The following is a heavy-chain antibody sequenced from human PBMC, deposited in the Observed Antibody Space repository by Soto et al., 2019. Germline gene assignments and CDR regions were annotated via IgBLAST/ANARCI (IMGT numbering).Heavy chain of an antibody. CDR1: GGTFSSYA. CDR3: ARDSGSLLAQRGYYYYAMAG. V-gene: IGHV1-69*13. D-gene: IGHD3-10*01. CDR2: IIPIFGTA. J-gene: IGHJ6*02. Sequence: SVKVSCKASGGTFSSYAISWVRQAPGQGLEWMGGIIPIFGTANYAQKFQGRVTITADESTSTAYMELSSLRSEDTAVYYCARDSGSLLAQRGYYYYAMAGWGQGTTVPVTS.